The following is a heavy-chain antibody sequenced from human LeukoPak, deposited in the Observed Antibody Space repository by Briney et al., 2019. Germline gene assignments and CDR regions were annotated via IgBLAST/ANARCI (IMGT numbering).Heavy chain of an antibody. CDR2: ISYDGSNK. CDR3: ARSPGPAAAAPGYFQH. D-gene: IGHD6-13*01. V-gene: IGHV3-30*03. J-gene: IGHJ1*01. Sequence: GESLQISCAASGFTFSSYGMHWVRQAPGKGLEWVAVISYDGSNKYYADSVKGRFTISRDNSKNTLYLQMNSLRAEDTAVFYCARSPGPAAAAPGYFQHWGQGTLVTVSS. CDR1: GFTFSSYG.